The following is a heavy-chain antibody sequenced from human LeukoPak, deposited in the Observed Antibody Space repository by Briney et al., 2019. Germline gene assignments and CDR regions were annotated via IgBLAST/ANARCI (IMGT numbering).Heavy chain of an antibody. J-gene: IGHJ4*02. V-gene: IGHV1-2*06. CDR1: GYTFTGYY. CDR2: INPNSGGT. Sequence: GASVKVSCKASGYTFTGYYMHWVRQAPGQGLKWMGRINPNSGGTNYAQKFQGRVTMTRDTSISTAYMELSRLKSDDTAVYYCASVTYYDSSGYYLGDYWGQGTLVTVSS. CDR3: ASVTYYDSSGYYLGDY. D-gene: IGHD3-22*01.